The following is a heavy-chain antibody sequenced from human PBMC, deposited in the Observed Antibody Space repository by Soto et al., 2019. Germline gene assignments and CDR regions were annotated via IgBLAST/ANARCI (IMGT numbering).Heavy chain of an antibody. CDR3: AGERWLTSGYYYGMAV. J-gene: IGHJ6*02. CDR1: GDSVSSNSAA. D-gene: IGHD2-15*01. V-gene: IGHV6-1*01. CDR2: TYYRSKWYN. Sequence: PSQTLSLTCAISGDSVSSNSAAWNWIRQSPSRGLEWLGRTYYRSKWYNDYAVSVKSRVTINPDTSKNQFSLQLNSVTPEDTAVYYCAGERWLTSGYYYGMAVWGQGTTVTVS.